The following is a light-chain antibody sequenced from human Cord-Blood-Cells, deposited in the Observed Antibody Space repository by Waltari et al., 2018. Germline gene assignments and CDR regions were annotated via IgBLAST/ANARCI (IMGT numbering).Light chain of an antibody. CDR2: CNN. CDR1: SSNIGSNT. CDR3: AAWDDSLNAVV. J-gene: IGLJ2*01. Sequence: QSVLTQPPSASGTPGQRVTISCSGSSSNIGSNTVNGYQQLPGTAPKRLIDCNNQRPAGVPDRFSGSKSGTSASLAISGLQSEDEADYYCAAWDDSLNAVVFGGGTKLTVL. V-gene: IGLV1-44*01.